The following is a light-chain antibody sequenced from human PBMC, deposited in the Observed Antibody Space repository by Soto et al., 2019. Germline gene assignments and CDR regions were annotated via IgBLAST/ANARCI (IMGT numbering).Light chain of an antibody. CDR1: SSDVGSYIY. J-gene: IGLJ1*01. CDR2: DVS. V-gene: IGLV2-14*01. Sequence: QSALTQPASVSGSPGQSITISCTGTSSDVGSYIYVSWYQHHPGKVPKLMIYDVSNRPSGVSNRFSGSKSGNTASLTISGLQAEDEAEYYCVSYTTFSSYVFGTGTKVTVL. CDR3: VSYTTFSSYV.